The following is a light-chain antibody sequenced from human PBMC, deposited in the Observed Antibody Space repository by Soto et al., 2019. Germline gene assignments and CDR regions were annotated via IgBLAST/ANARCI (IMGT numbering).Light chain of an antibody. CDR3: QQSYSTLGLT. CDR2: AAS. CDR1: QSITSY. Sequence: DIQMTQSPSSLSASVGDRVTITCRASQSITSYLNWYQQKPGKAPKLLIYAASSLQSGVPPRFXGSGSGTDFTLTISSLQPEDFATYYCQQSYSTLGLTFGGGTKVEIK. V-gene: IGKV1-39*01. J-gene: IGKJ4*01.